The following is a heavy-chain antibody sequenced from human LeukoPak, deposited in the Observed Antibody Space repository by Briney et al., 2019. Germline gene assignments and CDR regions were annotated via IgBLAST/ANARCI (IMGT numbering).Heavy chain of an antibody. Sequence: ASVKVSCKASGYTFTSYAMNWVRQAPGQGLEWMGWINTNTGNPTYAQGFTGRFVFSLGTSVSTAYLQISSLKAEDTAVYYCARDLPLYGGKVHGSSAFDIWGQGTMVTVSS. D-gene: IGHD4-23*01. V-gene: IGHV7-4-1*02. CDR3: ARDLPLYGGKVHGSSAFDI. CDR1: GYTFTSYA. CDR2: INTNTGNP. J-gene: IGHJ3*02.